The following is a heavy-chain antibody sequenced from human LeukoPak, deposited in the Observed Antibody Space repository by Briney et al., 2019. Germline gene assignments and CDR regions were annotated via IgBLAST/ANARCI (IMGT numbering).Heavy chain of an antibody. CDR1: GFTFSSYA. J-gene: IGHJ5*02. CDR2: ISYDGSNK. D-gene: IGHD5-24*01. V-gene: IGHV3-30*04. Sequence: PGGSLRLSCAASGFTFSSYAMHWVRQAPGKGLEWVAVISYDGSNKYYADSVKGRFTIPRDNSKNTLYLQMNSLRAEDTAVYYCARERTMATITGWFDPWGQGTLVTVSS. CDR3: ARERTMATITGWFDP.